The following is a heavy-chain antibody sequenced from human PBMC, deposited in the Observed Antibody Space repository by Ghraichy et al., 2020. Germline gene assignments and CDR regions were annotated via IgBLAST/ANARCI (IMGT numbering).Heavy chain of an antibody. J-gene: IGHJ4*02. Sequence: GALRLSCAASGFTFSSYAMSWVRQAPGKGLEWVSAISGSGGSTYYADSVKGRFTISRDNSKNTLYLQMNSLRAEDTAVYYCAKEYEQWLVPHSVDYWGQGTLVTVSS. D-gene: IGHD6-19*01. CDR2: ISGSGGST. CDR1: GFTFSSYA. V-gene: IGHV3-23*01. CDR3: AKEYEQWLVPHSVDY.